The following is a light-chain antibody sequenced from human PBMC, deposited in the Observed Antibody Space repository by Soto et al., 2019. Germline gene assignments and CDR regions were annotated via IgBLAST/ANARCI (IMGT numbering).Light chain of an antibody. CDR1: SSNIGSNT. J-gene: IGLJ2*01. Sequence: QSVLTQPPSASGTPGQRVTISCSGSSSNIGSNTVNWYQQLPGTAPKLLIYSNNQRPSGVPDRFSGSKSGTSASLAISGLQSEAEADYYCAAWDYSLNGDVVVGGGTKVTVL. CDR3: AAWDYSLNGDVV. V-gene: IGLV1-44*01. CDR2: SNN.